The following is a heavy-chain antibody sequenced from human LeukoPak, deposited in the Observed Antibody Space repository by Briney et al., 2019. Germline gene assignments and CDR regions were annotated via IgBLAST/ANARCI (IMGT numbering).Heavy chain of an antibody. CDR1: VFTVITND. CDR3: ARGVEPLAANTLAY. J-gene: IGHJ4*02. D-gene: IGHD1-14*01. V-gene: IGHV3-53*01. CDR2: LYSDGNT. Sequence: GGSLRLSCAASVFTVITNDMTWVRQAPGKGLEWVSVLYSDGNTKYADSVQGRFTITRDNSKNPLYLEMNSLNPDDTAVYYCARGVEPLAANTLAYWGQGTLVTVSS.